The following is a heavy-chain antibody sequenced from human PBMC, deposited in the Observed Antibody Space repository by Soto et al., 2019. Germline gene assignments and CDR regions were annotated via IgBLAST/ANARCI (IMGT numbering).Heavy chain of an antibody. D-gene: IGHD3-10*01. CDR1: GGSISSGDYY. CDR2: IYYSGST. V-gene: IGHV4-30-4*01. CDR3: AREWFGDDPTFDY. J-gene: IGHJ4*02. Sequence: QVQLQESGPGLVKPSQTLSLTCTVSGGSISSGDYYWSWIRQPPGKGLEWIGYIYYSGSTYYNPSLKSRVXTSXAXCKNQFSLKLSSVTAADTAVYYCAREWFGDDPTFDYWGQGTLVTVSS.